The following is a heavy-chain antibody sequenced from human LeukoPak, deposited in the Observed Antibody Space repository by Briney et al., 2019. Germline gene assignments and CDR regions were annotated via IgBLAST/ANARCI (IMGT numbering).Heavy chain of an antibody. D-gene: IGHD5-12*01. Sequence: GGSLRLSCAASGFTVSNNYMSWVRQAPGKGLEWVSVVYSGGSTYYADSVKGRFTISRHNSKNTLYLQMNSLRAEDTAVYYCASSADSGYVSWGQGTLVTVSS. J-gene: IGHJ4*02. CDR1: GFTVSNNY. CDR2: VYSGGST. V-gene: IGHV3-53*04. CDR3: ASSADSGYVS.